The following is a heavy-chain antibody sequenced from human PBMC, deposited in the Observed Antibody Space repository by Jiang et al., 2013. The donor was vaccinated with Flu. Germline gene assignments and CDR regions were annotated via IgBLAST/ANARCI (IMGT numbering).Heavy chain of an antibody. CDR1: GYTFTTYG. D-gene: IGHD6-6*01. V-gene: IGHV1-18*01. J-gene: IGHJ5*02. Sequence: GAEVKKPGASVKVSCKASGYTFTTYGISWVRQAPGQGLEWMGWISAYNGNTNYAQKFQGRVTMTTDTSTNTAYMELRSLRSDDTAVYYCARDTIAVRPGWFDPWGPGNPWSPSPQ. CDR2: ISAYNGNT. CDR3: ARDTIAVRPGWFDP.